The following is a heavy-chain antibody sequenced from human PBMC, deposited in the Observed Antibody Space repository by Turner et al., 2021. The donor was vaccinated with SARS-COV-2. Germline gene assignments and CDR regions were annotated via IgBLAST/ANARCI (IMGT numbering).Heavy chain of an antibody. J-gene: IGHJ4*02. V-gene: IGHV1-69*01. Sequence: QMQLVQSGAEVKKPGSSVKISCKAPGGTFSSYALSCGRQAPGQGREGMGGLIPSFGKADYALKCQGTITIAADESTSTVYMELSSLGFEDTAVYSCASLSLYDSSGYYSDYWGQGTLVTVSS. CDR2: LIPSFGKA. CDR1: GGTFSSYA. CDR3: ASLSLYDSSGYYSDY. D-gene: IGHD3-22*01.